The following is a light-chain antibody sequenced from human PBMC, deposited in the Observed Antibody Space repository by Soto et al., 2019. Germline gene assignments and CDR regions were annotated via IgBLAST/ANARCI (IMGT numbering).Light chain of an antibody. CDR3: LQYGSSPWT. CDR1: QSVSSSY. Sequence: EIVMTQSPATLSVSPGERATLSCRASQSVSSSYLAWYQQKPGQAPRLLIYGASSRATGIPDRFSGSGSGTDFTLTISRLEPEDFAVYYCLQYGSSPWTFGQGTKVDIK. V-gene: IGKV3-20*01. CDR2: GAS. J-gene: IGKJ1*01.